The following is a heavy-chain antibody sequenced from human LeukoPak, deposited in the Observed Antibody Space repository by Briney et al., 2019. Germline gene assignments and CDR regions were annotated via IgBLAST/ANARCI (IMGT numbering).Heavy chain of an antibody. D-gene: IGHD3-22*01. V-gene: IGHV3-23*01. J-gene: IGHJ4*02. CDR1: GFTFSSYA. CDR3: AKDLSGYYSPLDY. Sequence: GGSLRLSCGASGFTFSSYAMNWVRQAPGKGLEWVSGISSSGDSTHYTDSVKGRFTISRDNSKNTLSLQMNSLRAEDTAVYYCAKDLSGYYSPLDYWGQGTLVTVSS. CDR2: ISSSGDST.